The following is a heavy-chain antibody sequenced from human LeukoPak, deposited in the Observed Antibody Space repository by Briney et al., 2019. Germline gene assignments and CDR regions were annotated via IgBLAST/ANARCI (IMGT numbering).Heavy chain of an antibody. CDR2: ISWNSGSI. D-gene: IGHD3-10*01. Sequence: PGGSLRLSCAASGFTFHDYAMHWVRQAPGKGLEWVSGISWNSGSIGYADSVKGRFTISRDNAKNSLYLQMNSLRAEDTALYYCAKALRITMVRGGFDYWGQGTLVTVSS. V-gene: IGHV3-9*01. CDR3: AKALRITMVRGGFDY. J-gene: IGHJ4*02. CDR1: GFTFHDYA.